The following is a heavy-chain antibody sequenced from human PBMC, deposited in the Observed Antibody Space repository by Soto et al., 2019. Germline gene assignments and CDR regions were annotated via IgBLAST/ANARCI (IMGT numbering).Heavy chain of an antibody. V-gene: IGHV4-31*03. D-gene: IGHD3-3*01. CDR3: ARVGTYYDFWSGYLAFDY. J-gene: IGHJ4*02. CDR1: GGSISSGGYY. CDR2: IYYSGST. Sequence: SSETLSPTCTFSGGSISSGGYYWSWVRQQPRKGLEGIGYIYYSGSTYYNPSLKSRVTISVDTSKNQFSLKLSSVTAADTAVYYCARVGTYYDFWSGYLAFDYWGQGTLVTVSS.